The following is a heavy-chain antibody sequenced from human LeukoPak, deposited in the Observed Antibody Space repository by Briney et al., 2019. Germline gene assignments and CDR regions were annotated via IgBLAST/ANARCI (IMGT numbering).Heavy chain of an antibody. CDR3: ARDGRTFFGVVPGGYYYGMDV. CDR1: GFTYSSYS. D-gene: IGHD3-3*01. V-gene: IGHV3-21*01. CDR2: ISSSSIYI. Sequence: PGGSLRLSCAASGFTYSSYSMNWVRQAPGKGLEWVSSISSSSIYIYYADSVKGRFTISRDNAKNSLYLQMNSLRAEDTAVYYCARDGRTFFGVVPGGYYYGMDVWGQGTTVTVSS. J-gene: IGHJ6*02.